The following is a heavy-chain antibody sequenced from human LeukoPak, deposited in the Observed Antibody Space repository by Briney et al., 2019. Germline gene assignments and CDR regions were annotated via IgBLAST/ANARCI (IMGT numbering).Heavy chain of an antibody. CDR3: ARAGSGSLYYYMDV. D-gene: IGHD3-10*01. Sequence: SVKVSCKASGGSFSSYGVNWVRQAPGQGLEWMGRIIPIVGIANYAQKFQGRVTITADKSTSTAYMELRSLRSDDTAVYYCARAGSGSLYYYMDVWGKGTTVTVSS. CDR1: GGSFSSYG. V-gene: IGHV1-69*04. CDR2: IIPIVGIA. J-gene: IGHJ6*03.